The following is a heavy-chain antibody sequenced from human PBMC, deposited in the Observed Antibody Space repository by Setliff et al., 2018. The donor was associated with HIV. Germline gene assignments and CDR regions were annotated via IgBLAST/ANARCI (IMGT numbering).Heavy chain of an antibody. D-gene: IGHD1-26*01. J-gene: IGHJ2*01. CDR2: IYYSGST. Sequence: PSETLSLTCTVSGGSISSYYWSWIRQPPGKGLEWIGYIYYSGSTNYNPSLKGRVTMTTDTSTSIAYMELKSLRSEDTAVYYCARDHHSGRGSNFPWYSDLWGRGTLVTVSS. CDR1: GGSISSYY. CDR3: ARDHHSGRGSNFPWYSDL. V-gene: IGHV4-59*01.